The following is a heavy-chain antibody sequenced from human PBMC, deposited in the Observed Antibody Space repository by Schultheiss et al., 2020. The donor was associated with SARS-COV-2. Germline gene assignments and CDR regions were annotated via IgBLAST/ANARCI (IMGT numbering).Heavy chain of an antibody. CDR2: ISGSGGST. V-gene: IGHV3-23*01. CDR1: GFTFSSYA. J-gene: IGHJ6*02. Sequence: GGSLRLSCAASGFTFSSYAMSWVRQAPGKGLEWVSAISGSGGSTYYADSVKGRFTISRDNSKNTLYLQMNSLRAEDTAVYYCAKDEGVGATPYYYYGMDVWGQGTTVTVSS. CDR3: AKDEGVGATPYYYYGMDV. D-gene: IGHD1-26*01.